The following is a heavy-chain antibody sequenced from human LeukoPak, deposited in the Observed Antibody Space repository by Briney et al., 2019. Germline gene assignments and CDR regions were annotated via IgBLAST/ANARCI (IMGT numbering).Heavy chain of an antibody. D-gene: IGHD3-22*01. CDR3: AKSPGSGYLFDY. J-gene: IGHJ4*02. CDR1: GFTFSSYA. Sequence: GGSLRLSCAASGFTFSSYAMSWVRQAPGKGLEWVSAVSGNGGSTNYADSVKVRLTFSRDNSKNTLYLQMNSLRAEDTAVYYCAKSPGSGYLFDYRGQGTMVAVSP. V-gene: IGHV3-23*01. CDR2: VSGNGGST.